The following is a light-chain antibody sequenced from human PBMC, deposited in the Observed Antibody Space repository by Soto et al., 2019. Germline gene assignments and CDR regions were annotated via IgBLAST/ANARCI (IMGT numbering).Light chain of an antibody. CDR1: QGISSY. CDR2: AAS. J-gene: IGKJ1*01. CDR3: QQGYNFPRA. V-gene: IGKV1-9*01. Sequence: DIQLTQSPSFLSASVGDRVTITCRASQGISSYLVWYQQKPGKAPKPLISAASTLQSGVPSRFSGSGSGTEFTLTINSLQPEDFATYYCQQGYNFPRAFGQGTRVEI.